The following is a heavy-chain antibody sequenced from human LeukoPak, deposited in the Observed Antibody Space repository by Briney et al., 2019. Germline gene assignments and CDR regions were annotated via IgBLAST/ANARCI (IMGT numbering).Heavy chain of an antibody. CDR1: GFTFSSYA. J-gene: IGHJ4*02. CDR3: AKEESRTLDY. Sequence: GGSLRLSCAASGFTFSSYAMIWVRQAPGKGLEWLSAISGSGGSTYYADSVKGRFTISRDNYKTTLYLQMNSLSAEDKAVYYCAKEESRTLDYWGQRTLVTVSS. V-gene: IGHV3-23*01. CDR2: ISGSGGST.